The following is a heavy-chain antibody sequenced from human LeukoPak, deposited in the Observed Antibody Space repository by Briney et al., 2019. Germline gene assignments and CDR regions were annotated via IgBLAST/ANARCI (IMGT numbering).Heavy chain of an antibody. Sequence: GGSLRLSCAASGFTFSSYSMNWVRQAPGKGLEWVSSISSSSSYIYYADSVKGRFTISRDNAKNSLYLQMNSLRAEDTAVYYCARAHDSSSWYYYYYYYMDVWGKGTTVTVSS. J-gene: IGHJ6*03. CDR1: GFTFSSYS. D-gene: IGHD6-13*01. CDR2: ISSSSSYI. V-gene: IGHV3-21*01. CDR3: ARAHDSSSWYYYYYYYMDV.